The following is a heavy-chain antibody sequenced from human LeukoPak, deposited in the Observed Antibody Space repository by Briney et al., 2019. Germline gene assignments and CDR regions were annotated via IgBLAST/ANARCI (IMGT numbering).Heavy chain of an antibody. V-gene: IGHV1-18*01. CDR2: ISAYNGNT. D-gene: IGHD6-13*01. CDR3: AREGYSSSWYEGGYYFDY. Sequence: ASVKVCCKASGYTFTRYGISWVRQAPGQGLEWMGWISAYNGNTNYAQKLQGRVTMTTDTSTSTAYMELRSLRSDDTAVYYCAREGYSSSWYEGGYYFDYWGQGTLVTVSS. CDR1: GYTFTRYG. J-gene: IGHJ4*02.